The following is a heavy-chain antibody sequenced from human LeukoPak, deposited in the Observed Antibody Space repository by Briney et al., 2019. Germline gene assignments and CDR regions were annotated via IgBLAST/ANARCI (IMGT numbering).Heavy chain of an antibody. CDR2: TSSSDAGT. Sequence: GGSLRLSCAASGFTLSTYAMSWVRQTPGKGLEWVAATSSSDAGTYHADSVRGRFTISRDNSKNTLYLQMNSLRAEDTAVYYCAKTVVRGVIRGWNWFDPWGQGTLVTVSS. J-gene: IGHJ5*02. V-gene: IGHV3-23*01. D-gene: IGHD3-10*01. CDR3: AKTVVRGVIRGWNWFDP. CDR1: GFTLSTYA.